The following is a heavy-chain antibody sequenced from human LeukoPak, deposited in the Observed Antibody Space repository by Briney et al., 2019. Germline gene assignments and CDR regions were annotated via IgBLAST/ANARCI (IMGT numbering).Heavy chain of an antibody. CDR2: ISGYNGDT. Sequence: ASVKVSCKASGYSFASYGIGWVRQAPGQGLEWMGWISGYNGDTYYGQKFQGRVFMTTDTSTSTAYMELRSLSSDDTAVYYCARGNTWSYFDPWGQGTLVTVSS. J-gene: IGHJ5*02. CDR1: GYSFASYG. CDR3: ARGNTWSYFDP. V-gene: IGHV1-18*01. D-gene: IGHD3-10*01.